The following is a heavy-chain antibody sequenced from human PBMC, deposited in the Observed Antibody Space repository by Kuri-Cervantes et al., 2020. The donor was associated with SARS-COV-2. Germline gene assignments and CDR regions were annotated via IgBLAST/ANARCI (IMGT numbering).Heavy chain of an antibody. CDR3: ARDRGDSSGWYNDYYYYYGMDV. V-gene: IGHV1-18*04. J-gene: IGHJ6*02. CDR2: INPKSGNT. CDR1: GYTFTGYY. Sequence: ASVKVSCKASGYTFTGYYMHWVRQAPGQGLEWMGWINPKSGNTNYAQKLQGRVTMTTDTSTSTAYMELRSLRSDDTAVYYCARDRGDSSGWYNDYYYYYGMDVWGQGTTVTVSS. D-gene: IGHD6-19*01.